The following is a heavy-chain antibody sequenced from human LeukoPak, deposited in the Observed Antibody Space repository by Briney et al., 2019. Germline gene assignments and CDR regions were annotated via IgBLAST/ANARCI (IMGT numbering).Heavy chain of an antibody. CDR1: GYTFTGYY. CDR3: TRGRPVSSSGSLEGH. D-gene: IGHD2-2*01. V-gene: IGHV1-2*02. J-gene: IGHJ4*02. Sequence: ASVKVSCKASGYTFTGYYMHWVRQAPGQGLEWMGWINPNSGGTNYAQKFQGRVTMTRDTSISTAYMELSRLISDDTAVYYCTRGRPVSSSGSLEGHWGQGTLVTVSS. CDR2: INPNSGGT.